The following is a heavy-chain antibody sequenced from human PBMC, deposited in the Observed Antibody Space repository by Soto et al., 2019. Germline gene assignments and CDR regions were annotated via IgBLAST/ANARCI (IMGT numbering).Heavy chain of an antibody. CDR3: ARECSLVVPAVSNWFDP. Sequence: NPSETLSLTCTVSGGSISSGGYYWSWIRQHPGKGLEWIGYIYYSGSTYYNPSLKSRVSISVDTSKNQFSLKLSSVTAADTAVYYCARECSLVVPAVSNWFDPWGQGTLVTVSS. CDR2: IYYSGST. V-gene: IGHV4-31*03. CDR1: GGSISSGGYY. J-gene: IGHJ5*02. D-gene: IGHD2-2*01.